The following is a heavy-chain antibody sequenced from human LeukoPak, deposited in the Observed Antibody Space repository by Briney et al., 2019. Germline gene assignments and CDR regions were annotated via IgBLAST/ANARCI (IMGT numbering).Heavy chain of an antibody. Sequence: PGGSLRLSCAASGFTFSSYSMNWVRQAPGKGLEWVSYISSSSSTIYYADSVKGRFTISRDNAKNSLYLQMNSLRAEDTAVYYCARCGDDSSDPAAFDIWGQGTMVTVSS. V-gene: IGHV3-48*01. J-gene: IGHJ3*02. CDR3: ARCGDDSSDPAAFDI. D-gene: IGHD3-22*01. CDR1: GFTFSSYS. CDR2: ISSSSSTI.